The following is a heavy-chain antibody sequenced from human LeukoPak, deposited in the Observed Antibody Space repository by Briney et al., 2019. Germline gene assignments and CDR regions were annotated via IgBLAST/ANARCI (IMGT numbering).Heavy chain of an antibody. J-gene: IGHJ4*02. CDR3: AREQWFRWEF. CDR2: ISSRDNLI. D-gene: IGHD3-10*01. V-gene: IGHV3-11*01. Sequence: GGSLRLSCAASGFVVNDYYMNWIRLAPGKGLEWVSYISSRDNLIYYADSVKGRFTISTDNAKNAVFLQLNRLTVEDTAVYYCAREQWFRWEFWGQGVLVTVSS. CDR1: GFVVNDYY.